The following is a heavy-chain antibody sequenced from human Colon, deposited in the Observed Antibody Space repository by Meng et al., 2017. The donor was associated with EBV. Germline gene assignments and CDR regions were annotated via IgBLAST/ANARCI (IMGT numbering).Heavy chain of an antibody. J-gene: IGHJ5*02. V-gene: IGHV4-4*02. D-gene: IGHD3-10*01. CDR1: GGSIDSDNW. CDR2: ISHSGTT. CDR3: ARDYYASGFVFDL. Sequence: QMQLQESGPGLVKPSGTLPLPCAVSGGSIDSDNWWNWVRQTPGKGLEWIGEISHSGTTNYNPSLKSRVTISIDKSKNQFSLKLTSVTAADTAVYYCARDYYASGFVFDLWGQGTLVTVSS.